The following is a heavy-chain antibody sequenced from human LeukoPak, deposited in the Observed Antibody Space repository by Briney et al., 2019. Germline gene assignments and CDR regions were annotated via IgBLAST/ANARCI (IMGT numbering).Heavy chain of an antibody. CDR2: INWNSGNI. CDR3: AKGRSRGYSYGFIFP. D-gene: IGHD5-18*01. Sequence: GGSLRLSCAASGFTFDDYAMHWVRQAPGKGLEWVSGINWNSGNIGYADSVKGRFTISRGNAKNSLYLQMNSLRAEDTALYYCAKGRSRGYSYGFIFPWGQGTLVTVSS. CDR1: GFTFDDYA. J-gene: IGHJ5*02. V-gene: IGHV3-9*01.